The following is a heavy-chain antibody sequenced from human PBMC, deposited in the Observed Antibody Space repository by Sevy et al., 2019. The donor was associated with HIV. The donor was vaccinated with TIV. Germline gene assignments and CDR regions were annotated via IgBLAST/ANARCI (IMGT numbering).Heavy chain of an antibody. J-gene: IGHJ4*02. CDR2: ISSSSSTI. V-gene: IGHV3-48*01. Sequence: GGSLRLSCAASGFTFSSYSMNWVRQAPGKGLEWVSYISSSSSTIFYADSVKGRFTISRDNAKNSLYLQMNSLTAEDTAVYYCARHEQTYGDYDYFDYWGQGTLVTVSS. D-gene: IGHD4-17*01. CDR1: GFTFSSYS. CDR3: ARHEQTYGDYDYFDY.